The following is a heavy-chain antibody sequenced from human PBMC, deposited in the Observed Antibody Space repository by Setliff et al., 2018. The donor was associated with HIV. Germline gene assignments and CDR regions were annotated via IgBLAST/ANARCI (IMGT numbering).Heavy chain of an antibody. V-gene: IGHV3-7*03. D-gene: IGHD3-10*01. CDR2: IKRDGSQK. J-gene: IGHJ3*02. CDR3: ATDPGDRLWGAFDI. CDR1: GFSFNNYW. Sequence: VGSLRLSCAASGFSFNNYWMTWVRQAPGKGLEWVADIKRDGSQKEYGDAVKGRFTITRDNAKNPLYLQMDNLRAEDTAVYYCATDPGDRLWGAFDIWGQGTMVTVSS.